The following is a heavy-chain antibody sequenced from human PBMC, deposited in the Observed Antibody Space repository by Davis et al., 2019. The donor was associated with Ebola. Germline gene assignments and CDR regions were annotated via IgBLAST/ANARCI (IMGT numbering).Heavy chain of an antibody. CDR1: GGSISSGGYY. CDR2: IYYSGST. J-gene: IGHJ4*02. D-gene: IGHD5-18*01. CDR3: ARDAGYSYGFDY. Sequence: MPSETLSLTCTVSGGSISSGGYYWSWIRQHPGKGLEWIGYIYYSGSTYYNPSLKSRVTISVDTSKNQFSLKLSSVTAADTAVYYCARDAGYSYGFDYWGQGTLVTVSS. V-gene: IGHV4-31*03.